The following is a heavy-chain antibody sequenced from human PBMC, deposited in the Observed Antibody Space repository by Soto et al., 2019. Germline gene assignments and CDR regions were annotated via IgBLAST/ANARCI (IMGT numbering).Heavy chain of an antibody. D-gene: IGHD2-21*01. CDR1: GFTFSSYA. V-gene: IGHV3-23*01. J-gene: IGHJ4*02. Sequence: EVQLLESGGGLVQPGGSPRLSCAASGFTFSSYAMSWVRQAPGKGLEWVSAISGSGGSTYYADSVKGRFTISRDNSKNTLYLQMNSLRAEDTAVYYCATRIAIRGPFDYWGQGTLVTVSS. CDR2: ISGSGGST. CDR3: ATRIAIRGPFDY.